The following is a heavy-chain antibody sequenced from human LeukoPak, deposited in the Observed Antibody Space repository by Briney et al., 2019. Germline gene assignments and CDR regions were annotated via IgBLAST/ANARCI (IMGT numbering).Heavy chain of an antibody. CDR2: ISGSGGRT. CDR3: AKAKKYCSGGSCYYFDY. Sequence: GGSLRHSCAASGFTFSSYAMSWVRQTPGKGLEWVSAISGSGGRTYYADSVKGRFTISRDNSKNTLYLQMNSLRAEDTAVYYCAKAKKYCSGGSCYYFDYWGQGTLVTVSS. V-gene: IGHV3-23*01. D-gene: IGHD2-15*01. J-gene: IGHJ4*02. CDR1: GFTFSSYA.